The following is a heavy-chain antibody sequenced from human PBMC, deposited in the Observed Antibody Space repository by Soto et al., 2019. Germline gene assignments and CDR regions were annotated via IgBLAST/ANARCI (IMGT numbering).Heavy chain of an antibody. CDR2: INHSGST. J-gene: IGHJ3*02. Sequence: SETLSLTCAVSGVTFIGYYWSWILQPPGKGLEWIGEINHSGSTNYNPSLKSRVTISVDTSKNQFSLKLSSVTAADTAVYYCARGRFLEYYYERSGDFRQTDAFESRGQGTMVTVAS. CDR3: ARGRFLEYYYERSGDFRQTDAFES. D-gene: IGHD3-22*01. V-gene: IGHV4-34*01. CDR1: GVTFIGYY.